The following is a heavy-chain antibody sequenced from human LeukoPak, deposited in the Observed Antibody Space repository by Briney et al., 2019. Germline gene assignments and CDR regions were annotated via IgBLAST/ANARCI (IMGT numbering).Heavy chain of an antibody. J-gene: IGHJ4*02. D-gene: IGHD4-17*01. CDR1: GASLNSYY. CDR3: AREGRYGDYEGY. CDR2: IYSGGGT. Sequence: MPSETLSLTCTVSGASLNSYYWSWIRQPAGKGLEWIGRIYSGGGTNYNPSLKSRVTLSVDISKNQFSLRLSSLTVADTAVYYCAREGRYGDYEGYWGQGTLVTVSS. V-gene: IGHV4-4*07.